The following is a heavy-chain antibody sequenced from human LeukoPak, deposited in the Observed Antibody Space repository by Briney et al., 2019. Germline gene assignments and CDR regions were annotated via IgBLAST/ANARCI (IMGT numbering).Heavy chain of an antibody. J-gene: IGHJ4*02. D-gene: IGHD3-10*01. CDR1: GFIFSSYS. CDR2: ISSSDRTT. Sequence: GGSLRLSCAASGFIFSSYSMNWVRQAPGKGLEWISYISSSDRTTDLADSVRGRFTISRDNAKNSLYLQMNSLRAEDTALYYCAKGKSYDYWGQGTLVTVSS. V-gene: IGHV3-48*04. CDR3: AKGKSYDY.